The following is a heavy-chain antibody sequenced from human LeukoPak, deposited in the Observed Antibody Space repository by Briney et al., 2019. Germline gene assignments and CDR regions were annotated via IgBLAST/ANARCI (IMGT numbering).Heavy chain of an antibody. V-gene: IGHV3-74*01. CDR2: INSDGSST. CDR1: GFTFSSYW. D-gene: IGHD3-3*01. J-gene: IGHJ5*02. Sequence: GGSLSLSCAASGFTFSSYWMHWVRQAPGKGLVWVSRINSDGSSTSYADSVKGRFTISRDNAKNTLYLQMNSLRAEDTAVYYCARSDYDFWSGYYRLFDPWGQGTLVTVSS. CDR3: ARSDYDFWSGYYRLFDP.